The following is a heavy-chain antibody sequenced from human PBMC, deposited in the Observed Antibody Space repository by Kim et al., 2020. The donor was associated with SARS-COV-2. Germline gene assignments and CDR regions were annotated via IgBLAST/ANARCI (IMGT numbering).Heavy chain of an antibody. D-gene: IGHD2-2*01. CDR2: LSSGGSTK. Sequence: GGSLRLSCEASGFTFSNYGMHWVRQAPGKGLEWVAVLSSGGSTKYYADSVKGRFTISRDNSKNTLYLEMNSLRTEDTAVYYCAKAEYQMYLFDYWGPGTL. J-gene: IGHJ4*02. V-gene: IGHV3-30*18. CDR3: AKAEYQMYLFDY. CDR1: GFTFSNYG.